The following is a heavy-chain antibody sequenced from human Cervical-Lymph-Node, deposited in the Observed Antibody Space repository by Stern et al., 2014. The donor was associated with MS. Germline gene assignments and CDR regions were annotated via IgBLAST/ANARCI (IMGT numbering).Heavy chain of an antibody. J-gene: IGHJ4*02. CDR3: ARAGGPGITMIVAVRIAS. Sequence: EVQLVQSGGGLVKPGGSLRLSCSASGFTFNAYSLNWVRQAPGKGLEWVSSISSSSTNIYYADSVKGRFTISRDNAKNSLYLQMNSLRVEDTAVYYCARAGGPGITMIVAVRIASWGQGTLVTV. CDR2: ISSSSTNI. CDR1: GFTFNAYS. V-gene: IGHV3-21*01. D-gene: IGHD3-22*01.